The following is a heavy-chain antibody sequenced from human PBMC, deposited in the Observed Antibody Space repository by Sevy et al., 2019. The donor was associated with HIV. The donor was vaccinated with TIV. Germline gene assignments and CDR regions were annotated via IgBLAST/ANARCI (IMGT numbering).Heavy chain of an antibody. CDR1: GGSISTTTYY. Sequence: SETLSLTCTVSGGSISTTTYYWGWIRQPPGKGLEWIGNIYYTGNTHYNPSLKSRVTISVDTSKTQFSLKVSSVTAADTAVYYCARQMAVAVKAHFDSWSQGMQVTVSS. D-gene: IGHD6-19*01. CDR2: IYYTGNT. J-gene: IGHJ4*02. V-gene: IGHV4-39*01. CDR3: ARQMAVAVKAHFDS.